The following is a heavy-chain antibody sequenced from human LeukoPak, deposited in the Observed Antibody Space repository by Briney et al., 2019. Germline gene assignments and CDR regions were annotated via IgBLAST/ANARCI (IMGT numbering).Heavy chain of an antibody. CDR2: IKPDGSDK. V-gene: IGHV3-7*03. CDR3: ARDGIDY. Sequence: GGSLRLSCAASGFTFSSYWMHWVRQAPGKGLVWVANIKPDGSDKYYVDSVKGRFTTSRDDAKHSVYLQTNSLRVEYTAVYYCARDGIDYWGQGTLVTVSS. CDR1: GFTFSSYW. J-gene: IGHJ4*02.